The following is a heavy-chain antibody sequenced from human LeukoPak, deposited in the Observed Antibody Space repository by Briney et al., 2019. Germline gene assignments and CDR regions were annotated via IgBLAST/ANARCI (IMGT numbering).Heavy chain of an antibody. J-gene: IGHJ6*03. Sequence: ASVKVSCKASGGTFSSYAISWVRQAPGQGLEWMGGIIPIFGTANYAQKFQGRVTITTDESTSTAYMELSSLRSEDTAVYYCARSGYSSTNYYYYYMDVWGKGTTVTVSS. CDR2: IIPIFGTA. V-gene: IGHV1-69*05. CDR3: ARSGYSSTNYYYYYMDV. D-gene: IGHD6-13*01. CDR1: GGTFSSYA.